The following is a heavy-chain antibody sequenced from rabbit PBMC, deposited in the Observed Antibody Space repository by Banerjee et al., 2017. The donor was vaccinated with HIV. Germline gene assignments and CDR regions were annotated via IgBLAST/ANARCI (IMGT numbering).Heavy chain of an antibody. Sequence: QSLEESGGDLVKPGASLTPTCTASGFSFSSSYWICWVRQAPGKGLGWIACIRAGVSGATAAAGWATGRFTISTTSSTTVTLQMTSLTAADTAAYFSARDPWSGWNLWGPGTLVTVS. V-gene: IGHV1S40*01. CDR1: GFSFSSSYW. J-gene: IGHJ4*01. D-gene: IGHD4-1*01. CDR2: IRAGVSGAT. CDR3: ARDPWSGWNL.